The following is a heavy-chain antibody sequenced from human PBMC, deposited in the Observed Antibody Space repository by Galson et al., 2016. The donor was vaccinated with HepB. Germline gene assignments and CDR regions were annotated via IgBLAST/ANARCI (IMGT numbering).Heavy chain of an antibody. Sequence: SLRLSCAASGFTFSTYSMDWVRQAPGKGLEWISYISTSSSTIYYADSVKGRFTISRDDATNSLYLQMNSLRDEDTAVYYCAKEATSTTGANTKRVWYFDLWGRGTLVTVSS. CDR2: ISTSSSTI. V-gene: IGHV3-48*02. J-gene: IGHJ2*01. D-gene: IGHD1-14*01. CDR3: AKEATSTTGANTKRVWYFDL. CDR1: GFTFSTYS.